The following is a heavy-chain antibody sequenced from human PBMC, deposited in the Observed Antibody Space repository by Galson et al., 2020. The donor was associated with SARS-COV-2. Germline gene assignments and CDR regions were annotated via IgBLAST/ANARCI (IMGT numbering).Heavy chain of an antibody. V-gene: IGHV3-30*04. CDR2: ISYDGSNK. Sequence: GGSLRLSCAASGFTFSSYAMHWVRQAPGKGLEWVAVISYDGSNKYYADSVKGRFTISRDNSKNTLYLQMDSLRAEDAGVYYCARDLPTTTVVTASFDYWGQGTLVTVSS. CDR3: ARDLPTTTVVTASFDY. J-gene: IGHJ4*02. CDR1: GFTFSSYA. D-gene: IGHD4-17*01.